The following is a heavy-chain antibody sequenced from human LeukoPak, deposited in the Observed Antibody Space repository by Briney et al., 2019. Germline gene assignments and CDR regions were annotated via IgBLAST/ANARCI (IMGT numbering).Heavy chain of an antibody. D-gene: IGHD2-2*01. Sequence: GASVKVSCKASGYTFTSYGISWVRQAPGQGLEWMGWISAYNGNTNYAQKLQGRVTMTTDTSTSTAYMELRSLRSDDTAVHYCAREGAYCSSTSCHIQNWFDPWGQGTLVTVSS. V-gene: IGHV1-18*01. CDR2: ISAYNGNT. J-gene: IGHJ5*02. CDR1: GYTFTSYG. CDR3: AREGAYCSSTSCHIQNWFDP.